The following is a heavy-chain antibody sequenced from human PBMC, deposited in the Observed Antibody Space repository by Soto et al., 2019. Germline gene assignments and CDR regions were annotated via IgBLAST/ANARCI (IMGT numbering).Heavy chain of an antibody. Sequence: QVQLQESGPGLVKPSQTLSLTCTVSGGSISSGGYYWSWTRQHPGKGLEWIGYIYYSGSTYYNPSLKTRXXIXVXXSKNQFSLKLRSVTAADTAVYYCAREARRSGDIDYWGQGTLVTVSS. CDR1: GGSISSGGYY. CDR3: AREARRSGDIDY. V-gene: IGHV4-31*03. J-gene: IGHJ4*02. D-gene: IGHD2-15*01. CDR2: IYYSGST.